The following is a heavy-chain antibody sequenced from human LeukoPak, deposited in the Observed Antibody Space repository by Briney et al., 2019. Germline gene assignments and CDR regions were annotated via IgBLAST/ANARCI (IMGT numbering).Heavy chain of an antibody. CDR1: GFTFSSYW. V-gene: IGHV3-23*01. Sequence: GGSLRLSCAASGFTFSSYWMHWVRQAPGKGLEWVSAISGSGGSTYYADSVKGRFTISRDNSKNTLCLQMNSLRAEDTAVYYCAKDWSVGAFPRLYYFDYWGQGTLVTVSS. CDR3: AKDWSVGAFPRLYYFDY. CDR2: ISGSGGST. D-gene: IGHD1-26*01. J-gene: IGHJ4*02.